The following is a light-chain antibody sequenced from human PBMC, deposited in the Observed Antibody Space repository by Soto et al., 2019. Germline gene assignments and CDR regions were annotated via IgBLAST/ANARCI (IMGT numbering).Light chain of an antibody. Sequence: DIVMTQSPLSLPVTPGEPASISCRSSQSLLHSNGYNYLDWYLQKPGQSPQLLIYLGSNRASGVPDRFSGSGSGTDFTLKISRVEAEDVGVYYCTQARQTPPTFGQGTKVEIK. V-gene: IGKV2-28*01. J-gene: IGKJ1*01. CDR3: TQARQTPPT. CDR2: LGS. CDR1: QSLLHSNGYNY.